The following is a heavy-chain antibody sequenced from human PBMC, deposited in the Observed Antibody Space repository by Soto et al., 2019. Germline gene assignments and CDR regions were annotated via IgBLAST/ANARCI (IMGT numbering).Heavy chain of an antibody. J-gene: IGHJ4*02. CDR2: IYPGDSDT. CDR3: ASSYSDSSGSMAPIDY. Sequence: GESLKISCKGSGYRFTSYWIGWVRQMPGKGLEWMGIIYPGDSDTRYSPSFQGQVTISADKSISTAYLQWSRLKDSDTAMYYCASSYSDSSGSMAPIDYWGQGTLVTVSS. V-gene: IGHV5-51*01. D-gene: IGHD3-22*01. CDR1: GYRFTSYW.